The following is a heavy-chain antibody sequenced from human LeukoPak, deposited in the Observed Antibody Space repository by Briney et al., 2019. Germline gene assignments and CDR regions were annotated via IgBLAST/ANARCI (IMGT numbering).Heavy chain of an antibody. CDR2: INHSGST. CDR1: GGSFSGYY. CDR3: ARGRFLEYHKDWFDP. J-gene: IGHJ5*02. Sequence: SETLSLTCAVYGGSFSGYYWSWVRQPPGKGLEWIGEINHSGSTNYNPSLTSRVTISVDTSKNQFSLKLSSVTAADTAVYYCARGRFLEYHKDWFDPWGQGTLVTVSS. V-gene: IGHV4-34*01. D-gene: IGHD3-3*01.